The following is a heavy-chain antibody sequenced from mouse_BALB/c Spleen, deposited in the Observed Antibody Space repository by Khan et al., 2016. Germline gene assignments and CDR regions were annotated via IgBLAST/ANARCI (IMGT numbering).Heavy chain of an antibody. CDR3: ARRGYGSCYYAMDY. Sequence: EVKLLESGGGLVQPGGSLKLSCAASGFDFSRYWMSWVRQAPGKGLEWIGEINPDSSTINYMPSLKDKFIISRDNAKNTLYLQMSKVRSEDTALYYCARRGYGSCYYAMDYWGQGTSVTVSS. J-gene: IGHJ4*01. CDR2: INPDSSTI. D-gene: IGHD1-1*01. CDR1: GFDFSRYW. V-gene: IGHV4-1*02.